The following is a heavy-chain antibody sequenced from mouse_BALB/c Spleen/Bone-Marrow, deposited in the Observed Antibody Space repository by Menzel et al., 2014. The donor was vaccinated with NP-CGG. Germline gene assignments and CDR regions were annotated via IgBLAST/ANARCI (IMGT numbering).Heavy chain of an antibody. CDR3: ASYYYGSSSFAY. CDR2: IDPANGNT. CDR1: GFNIKDTY. Sequence: VQLQQSGAELVKPGASVKLSCTASGFNIKDTYMHWVKQRPEQGLEWIGRIDPANGNTKYDPKFQGKATITADTSSNXXXXXXXSLTSEDTAVYYCASYYYGSSSFAYWGQGTLVTVSA. D-gene: IGHD1-1*01. V-gene: IGHV14-3*02. J-gene: IGHJ3*01.